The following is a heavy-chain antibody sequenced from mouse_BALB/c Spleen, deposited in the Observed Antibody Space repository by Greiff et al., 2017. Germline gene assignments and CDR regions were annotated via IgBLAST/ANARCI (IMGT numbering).Heavy chain of an antibody. CDR2: ISSGGSYT. J-gene: IGHJ4*01. D-gene: IGHD4-1*01. Sequence: EVMLVESGGGLVKPGGSLKLSCAASGFTFSSYTMSWVRQTPEKRLEWVATISSGGSYTYYPDSVKGRFTISRDNAKNTLYLQMSSLKSEDTAMYYCTRNWDENYAMDYWGQGTSVTVSS. CDR3: TRNWDENYAMDY. CDR1: GFTFSSYT. V-gene: IGHV5-6-4*01.